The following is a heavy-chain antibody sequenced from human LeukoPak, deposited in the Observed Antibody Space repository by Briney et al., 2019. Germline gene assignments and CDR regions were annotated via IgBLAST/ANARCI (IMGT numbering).Heavy chain of an antibody. Sequence: ASVKVSCKASGYTFTGYYMHWVRQAPGQGLEWMGWINPNSGGTNYAQKFQGRVTMTRDTSISTAYIELSRLRSDDPAVYYCARGGVRGSSGWYNYYYYYMDVWGKGTTVTVSS. CDR2: INPNSGGT. CDR3: ARGGVRGSSGWYNYYYYYMDV. CDR1: GYTFTGYY. D-gene: IGHD6-19*01. V-gene: IGHV1-2*02. J-gene: IGHJ6*03.